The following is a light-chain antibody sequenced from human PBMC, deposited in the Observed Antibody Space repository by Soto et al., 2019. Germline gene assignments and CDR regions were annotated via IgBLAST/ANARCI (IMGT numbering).Light chain of an antibody. CDR1: QCVSIN. Sequence: VRTQTPDTMSVSPGERATLSCRASQCVSINLAWYQQKPGQAPRLLIYGASTRATGIPARFSGSGSGTDFTLTISRLEPEDFAVYYCQLFGCSRGRFGEGAKA. CDR2: GAS. J-gene: IGKJ1*01. V-gene: IGKV3-15*01. CDR3: QLFGCSRGR.